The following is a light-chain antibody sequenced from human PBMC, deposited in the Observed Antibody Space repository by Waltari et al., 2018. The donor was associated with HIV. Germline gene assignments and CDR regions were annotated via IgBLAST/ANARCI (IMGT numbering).Light chain of an antibody. CDR3: CSYAGTYTWV. V-gene: IGLV2-11*01. CDR2: DVS. J-gene: IGLJ3*02. Sequence: QSALTQPRSVSGSPGQSVTISCTGTSSDVGGYNYVAWYQQHPGKAPKLMIYDVSNRPSGVPDRFSGSKSGNTASLTISGRQAEDEADYYCCSYAGTYTWVFGGGTKLTVL. CDR1: SSDVGGYNY.